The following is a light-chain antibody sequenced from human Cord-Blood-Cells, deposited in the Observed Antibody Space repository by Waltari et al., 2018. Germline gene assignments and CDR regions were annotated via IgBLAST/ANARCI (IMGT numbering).Light chain of an antibody. J-gene: IGLJ2*01. Sequence: QSALTQPASVSGSPGQSITISCTGTSSDVGGYNYVSWYQQHPGKAPKLMIYDVSKRPSWVSNRFSGSKAGNTASLTISGLQAEDEADYYCSSYTSSIYVVFGGGTKLTVL. CDR2: DVS. CDR3: SSYTSSIYVV. V-gene: IGLV2-14*01. CDR1: SSDVGGYNY.